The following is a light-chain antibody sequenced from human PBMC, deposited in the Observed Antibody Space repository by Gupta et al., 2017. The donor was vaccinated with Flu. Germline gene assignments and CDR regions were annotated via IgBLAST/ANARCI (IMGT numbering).Light chain of an antibody. CDR1: QDIRGW. V-gene: IGKV1-5*03. J-gene: IGKJ2*01. Sequence: PSTLSASVGDRVTITCRASQDIRGWLAWYHQKPGKPPKLLIYKASSLESGVPSRFNGSGSGTEFTLTITSLQPDDFATYYCQDDVNEFNTFGQGTKLEI. CDR2: KAS. CDR3: QDDVNEFNT.